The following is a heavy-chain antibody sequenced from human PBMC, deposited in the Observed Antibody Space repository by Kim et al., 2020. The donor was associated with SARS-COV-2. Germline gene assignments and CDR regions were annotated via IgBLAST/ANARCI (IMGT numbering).Heavy chain of an antibody. V-gene: IGHV3-30*04. CDR3: ARAYSSSWGRTINDAFDI. D-gene: IGHD6-13*01. CDR2: ISSDGSNK. Sequence: GGSLRLSCAASGFTFRSYAMHWVRQAPGKGLEWVAVISSDGSNKYYADSVKGRFTISRDNSKNTLYLQMNSLRAEDTAVYYCARAYSSSWGRTINDAFDIWGQRTMVTVSS. J-gene: IGHJ3*02. CDR1: GFTFRSYA.